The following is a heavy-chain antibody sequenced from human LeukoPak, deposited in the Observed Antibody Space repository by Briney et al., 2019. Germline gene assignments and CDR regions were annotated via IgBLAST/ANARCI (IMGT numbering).Heavy chain of an antibody. D-gene: IGHD6-19*01. Sequence: PGGSLILSCAASGFTFSSYEMNWVRQAPGKGLEWVSYISSSGSTIYYADSVKGRFTMSRDTAKNLLYLQMNSLRDEDTAMYYCARVSAPGTSGWYFGYWGQGTLVTVSS. V-gene: IGHV3-48*03. CDR2: ISSSGSTI. J-gene: IGHJ4*02. CDR3: ARVSAPGTSGWYFGY. CDR1: GFTFSSYE.